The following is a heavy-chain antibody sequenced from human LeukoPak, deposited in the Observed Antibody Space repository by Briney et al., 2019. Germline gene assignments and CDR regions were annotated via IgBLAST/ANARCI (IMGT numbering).Heavy chain of an antibody. CDR2: IETDGSST. CDR1: GFTFRSYW. CDR3: ARDRETYGANSPFDY. Sequence: PGGSLRLSCEASGFTFRSYWMHWVRQAPGKGLMWVSRIETDGSSTNYADSVKGRFTISRDNSKNTLFLQINSLRAEDTAMYYCARDRETYGANSPFDYWGRGTLVTVSS. J-gene: IGHJ4*02. D-gene: IGHD4-23*01. V-gene: IGHV3-74*01.